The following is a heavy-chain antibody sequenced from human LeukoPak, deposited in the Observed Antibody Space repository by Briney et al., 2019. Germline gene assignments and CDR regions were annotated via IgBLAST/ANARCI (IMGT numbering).Heavy chain of an antibody. D-gene: IGHD3-3*01. CDR3: ARGPLYGDSGY. CDR2: IYSGGST. CDR1: GFTVSSNY. J-gene: IGHJ4*02. Sequence: GGSLRLSCEASGFTVSSNYMNWVRQAPGKGLEWVSVIYSGGSTYYADSVKGRFTISRDNSKNTLYLQMNSLRAEDTAVYYCARGPLYGDSGYWGQGTLVTVSS. V-gene: IGHV3-53*01.